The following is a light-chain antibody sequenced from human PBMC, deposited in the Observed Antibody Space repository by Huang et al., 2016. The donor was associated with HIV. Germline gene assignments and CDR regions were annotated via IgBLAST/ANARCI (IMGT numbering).Light chain of an antibody. Sequence: EILLTQSPATLSVSPGERVTLSCRASQSISNNLAWYQQKPGQAPRLLIYGASTRATAIPARFSGSASGTEFTLTISSLQSEDFAVYYCQQYHNWPPYTFGQGTKLEIK. CDR3: QQYHNWPPYT. V-gene: IGKV3-15*01. J-gene: IGKJ2*01. CDR2: GAS. CDR1: QSISNN.